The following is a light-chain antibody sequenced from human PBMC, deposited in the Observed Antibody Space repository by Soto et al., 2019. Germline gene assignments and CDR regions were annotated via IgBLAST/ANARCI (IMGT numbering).Light chain of an antibody. CDR3: QQYNNWPGT. CDR1: QSVSSK. CDR2: GAS. V-gene: IGKV3-15*01. J-gene: IGKJ1*01. Sequence: EIVLTQSPGTLSVSPGERATLSCRASQSVSSKLGWYQQKPGQAPRLLFYGASTGATGIPARFSGSGSETELTLSISSLQSQDFAVYYCQQYNNWPGTFGQGTKVQIK.